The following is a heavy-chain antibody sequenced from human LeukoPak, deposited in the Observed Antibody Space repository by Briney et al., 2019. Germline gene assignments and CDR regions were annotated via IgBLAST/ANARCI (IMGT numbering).Heavy chain of an antibody. CDR1: GLTFSSYA. V-gene: IGHV3-23*01. Sequence: GGSLRLSCAASGLTFSSYAMSWVRQAPGKGLEWVSAISGSGGSTYYADSVKGRFTISRDNSKNTLYLQMNSLRAEDTAVYYCARVTVTIPVCDYWGQGTLVTVSS. CDR2: ISGSGGST. D-gene: IGHD4-17*01. CDR3: ARVTVTIPVCDY. J-gene: IGHJ4*02.